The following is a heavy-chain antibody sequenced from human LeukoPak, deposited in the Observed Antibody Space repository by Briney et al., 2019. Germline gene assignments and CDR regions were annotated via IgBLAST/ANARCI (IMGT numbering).Heavy chain of an antibody. Sequence: KPSETLSLTCAVSGYSISSGYYWGWIRQPPGKGLEWIGEINHSGSTNYNPSLKSRVTISVDTSKNQFSLKLSSVTAADTAVYYCARGLSTRYCSSTSCYSSYYYYMDVWGKGTTVTVSS. CDR2: INHSGST. J-gene: IGHJ6*03. CDR3: ARGLSTRYCSSTSCYSSYYYYMDV. V-gene: IGHV4-38-2*01. CDR1: GYSISSGYY. D-gene: IGHD2-2*02.